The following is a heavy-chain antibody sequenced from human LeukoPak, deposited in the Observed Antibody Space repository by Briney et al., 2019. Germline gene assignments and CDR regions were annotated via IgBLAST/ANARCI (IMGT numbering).Heavy chain of an antibody. CDR3: ERASGY. CDR2: VKPDGSDK. Sequence: GGSLRLSCAASVFTIRSYWMIWVRQAPGKGLEWVDSVKPDGSDKYYVDSVKGRFTISRDDAKNSLYLQMNSLRVEDTAVYYCERASGYWGQGTLVTVSS. D-gene: IGHD3-10*01. J-gene: IGHJ4*02. CDR1: VFTIRSYW. V-gene: IGHV3-7*01.